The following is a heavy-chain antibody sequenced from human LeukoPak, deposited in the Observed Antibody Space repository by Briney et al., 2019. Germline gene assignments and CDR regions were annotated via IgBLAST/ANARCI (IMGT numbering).Heavy chain of an antibody. D-gene: IGHD2-15*01. J-gene: IGHJ4*02. CDR3: AREGYCSGGSCYSGVPYY. Sequence: GASVKVSCKASGYTFTSYGISWVRQAPGQGLEWMGWISAYNGNTNYAQKLQGRVTMTTDTSTSTDYMELRSLRSDDTAVYYCAREGYCSGGSCYSGVPYYWGQGTLVTVSS. CDR1: GYTFTSYG. V-gene: IGHV1-18*01. CDR2: ISAYNGNT.